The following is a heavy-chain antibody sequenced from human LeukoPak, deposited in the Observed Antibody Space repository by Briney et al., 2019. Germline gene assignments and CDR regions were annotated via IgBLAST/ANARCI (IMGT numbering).Heavy chain of an antibody. D-gene: IGHD3-3*01. J-gene: IGHJ4*02. V-gene: IGHV3-23*01. CDR2: ISGSGGST. CDR1: GFTFSSYA. Sequence: GGSLRLSCAASGFTFSSYAMSWVRQAPGKGLEWVSAISGSGGSTYYADSVKGRFTISRDNSKNTLYLQMNSLRAEDTAVYYCAKGASYDFWSGYYYFDYWGQGTLVTVSS. CDR3: AKGASYDFWSGYYYFDY.